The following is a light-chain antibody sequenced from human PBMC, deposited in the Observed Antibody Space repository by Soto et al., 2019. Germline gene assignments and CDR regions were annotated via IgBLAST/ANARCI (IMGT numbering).Light chain of an antibody. CDR3: QQYNNWPQGT. V-gene: IGKV3-15*01. Sequence: EIVMTQSPATLSVSPGERATLSCRASQSVSSNLAWYQQKPGQAPRLLIYGASTRAPGIPARFSGSGSGTEFTLTISSLQSEDFAVYYCQQYNNWPQGTFGQGTKVEIK. CDR1: QSVSSN. J-gene: IGKJ1*01. CDR2: GAS.